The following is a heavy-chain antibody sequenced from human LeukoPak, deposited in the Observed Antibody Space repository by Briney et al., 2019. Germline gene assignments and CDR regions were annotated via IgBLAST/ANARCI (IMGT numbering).Heavy chain of an antibody. Sequence: PGGSLRLSCAASGFTFSSYWMSWVRQAPGKGLEWVANIKQDGSEKYYVDSVKGLFTISRDNAKNSLYLQMNSLRAEDTAVYYCARGPSGLWFGELLIDYWGQGTLVTVSS. J-gene: IGHJ4*02. D-gene: IGHD3-10*01. CDR3: ARGPSGLWFGELLIDY. CDR2: IKQDGSEK. V-gene: IGHV3-7*04. CDR1: GFTFSSYW.